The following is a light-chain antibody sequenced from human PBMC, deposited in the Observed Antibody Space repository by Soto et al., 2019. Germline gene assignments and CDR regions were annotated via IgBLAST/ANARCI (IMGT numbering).Light chain of an antibody. CDR1: QDISSY. CDR2: AAS. Sequence: DIPMTQSPSSLSASLGDRVTITCRANQDISSYLVWYQHKLGQAPKLLIHAASTLASGVPSRFSGSESGTEFTLTISGLEHEDSATYYCQQSYRTPWTFGQGTKVEIK. V-gene: IGKV1-39*01. J-gene: IGKJ1*01. CDR3: QQSYRTPWT.